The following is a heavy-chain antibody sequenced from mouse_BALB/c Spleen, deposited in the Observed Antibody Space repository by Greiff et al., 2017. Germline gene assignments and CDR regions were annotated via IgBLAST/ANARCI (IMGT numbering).Heavy chain of an antibody. CDR3: ARHRTDYAMDY. CDR2: ISSGGSYT. V-gene: IGHV5-6*01. J-gene: IGHJ4*01. CDR1: GFTFSSYA. Sequence: EVQGVESGGGLVKPGGSLKLSCAASGFTFSSYAMSWVRQSPEKRLEWVATISSGGSYTYYPDSVKGRFTISRDNAKNTLYLQMSSLKSEDTAMYYCARHRTDYAMDYWGQGTSVTVSS.